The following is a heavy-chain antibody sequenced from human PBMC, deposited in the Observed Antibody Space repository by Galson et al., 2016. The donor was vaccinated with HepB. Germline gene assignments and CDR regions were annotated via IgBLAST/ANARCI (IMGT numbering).Heavy chain of an antibody. CDR1: GFTFITNT. J-gene: IGHJ5*02. CDR2: KFSDGSTE. D-gene: IGHD5-18*01. Sequence: SLRLSCAASGFTFITNTMHWVRQAPGRGLEWVALKFSDGSTERYADTVKGRFTISRDTSKNTLYLQMNSLRPDDTAVYYCAREADTAPDHRGQGTLVTVSS. CDR3: AREADTAPDH. V-gene: IGHV3-30-3*01.